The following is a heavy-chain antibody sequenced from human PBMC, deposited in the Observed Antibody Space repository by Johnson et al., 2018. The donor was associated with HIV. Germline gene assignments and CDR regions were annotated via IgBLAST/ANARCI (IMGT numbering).Heavy chain of an antibody. CDR1: GFTFSSYG. D-gene: IGHD5-18*01. J-gene: IGHJ3*02. CDR2: IQYEGSNK. CDR3: AKDVNEWVAWIQLWSPAFDI. V-gene: IGHV3-30*02. Sequence: QVQLVESGGGVVQPGGSLRLSCAASGFTFSSYGMHWVRQAPGKGLEWVTFIQYEGSNKYYADSVKGRFTISRDNSKNTLYLQMNSLRAEDTAVYYCAKDVNEWVAWIQLWSPAFDIWGQRTMVTVSS.